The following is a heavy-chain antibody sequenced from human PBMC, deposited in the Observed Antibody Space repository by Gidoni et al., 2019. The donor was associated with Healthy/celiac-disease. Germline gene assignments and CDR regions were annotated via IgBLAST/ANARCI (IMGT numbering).Heavy chain of an antibody. CDR2: IYYSGST. J-gene: IGHJ5*02. Sequence: QLQLQESGPGLVKPSETLSLTCTVSGGSIRSSSYYWGWIRQPPGKGLEWIGSIYYSGSTYYNPSLKSRVTISVDTSKNQFSLKLSSVTAADTAVYYCARQRGYCSSTSCRGWFDPWGQGTLVTVSS. V-gene: IGHV4-39*01. CDR1: GGSIRSSSYY. D-gene: IGHD2-2*03. CDR3: ARQRGYCSSTSCRGWFDP.